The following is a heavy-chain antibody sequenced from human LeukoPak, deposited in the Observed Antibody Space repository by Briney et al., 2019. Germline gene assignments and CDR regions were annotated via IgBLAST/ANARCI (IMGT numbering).Heavy chain of an antibody. CDR3: AKGSSIAARLIDY. D-gene: IGHD6-6*01. J-gene: IGHJ4*02. CDR2: IWYDGSNK. V-gene: IGHV3-30*02. Sequence: PGGSLRFSCAASGFSFRSYGMYGVRQAPGMGLVWLAFIWYDGSNKYYADSVKGRFTISRDNSKNTLYLQMNSLRAEDTAVYYCAKGSSIAARLIDYWGQGTLVTVSS. CDR1: GFSFRSYG.